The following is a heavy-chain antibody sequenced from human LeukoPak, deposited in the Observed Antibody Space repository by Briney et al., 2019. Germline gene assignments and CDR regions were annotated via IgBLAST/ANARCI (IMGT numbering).Heavy chain of an antibody. V-gene: IGHV3-23*01. Sequence: GGSLRLSCVASGFTFSNYAMTWVRQAPGKGLEWFSCIIGSGGTTYYADSVKGRFTISRDNSKNTVYLQMYGLRAEDTAIYYCAKDYYYAGSIHDTSGFPMDVWGQGTTVTVSS. CDR1: GFTFSNYA. CDR2: IIGSGGTT. CDR3: AKDYYYAGSIHDTSGFPMDV. J-gene: IGHJ6*02. D-gene: IGHD3-22*01.